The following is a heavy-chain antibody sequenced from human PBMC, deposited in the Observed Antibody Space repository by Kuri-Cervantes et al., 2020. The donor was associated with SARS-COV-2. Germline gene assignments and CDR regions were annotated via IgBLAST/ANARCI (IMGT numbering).Heavy chain of an antibody. V-gene: IGHV4-31*03. J-gene: IGHJ2*01. CDR3: ARRPDQIYWYFDL. CDR2: IYYSGGT. CDR1: GGSISSGGFY. D-gene: IGHD2-2*01. Sequence: SETLSLTCTVSGGSISSGGFYWSWIRQHSGKGLEWIAYIYYSGGTYYNPSLKSRVTISVDTSKNQFSLKLSSVTAADTAVYYCARRPDQIYWYFDLWGRGTLVTVSS.